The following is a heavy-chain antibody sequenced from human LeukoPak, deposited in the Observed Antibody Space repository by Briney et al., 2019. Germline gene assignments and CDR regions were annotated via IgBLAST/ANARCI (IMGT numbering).Heavy chain of an antibody. CDR3: ARDLQWLADPEPYYYIDV. V-gene: IGHV4-4*07. Sequence: SETLSLTCAVSGGFISSYYCSWMRQPAGKGLEWIGRIYTSGSTNYNPSLKSRVTMSVDTSKNQFSLKLSSVTAADTAVYYCARDLQWLADPEPYYYIDVWGKGTTVTVSS. D-gene: IGHD6-19*01. CDR1: GGFISSYY. J-gene: IGHJ6*03. CDR2: IYTSGST.